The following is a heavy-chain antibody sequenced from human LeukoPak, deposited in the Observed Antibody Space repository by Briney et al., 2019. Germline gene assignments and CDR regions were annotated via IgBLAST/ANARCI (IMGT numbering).Heavy chain of an antibody. CDR1: GFTFSSYS. D-gene: IGHD2-15*01. CDR2: ISSRSSTI. CDR3: ARGCSGGSCFGDFDY. V-gene: IGHV3-48*02. Sequence: PGGSLRLSCAASGFTFSSYSMNWVRQAPGKGLEWISYISSRSSTIYYADSVKGRFTISRDNAKNSLYLQMNSLRDEDTAVYYCARGCSGGSCFGDFDYWGQGTLGTVSS. J-gene: IGHJ4*02.